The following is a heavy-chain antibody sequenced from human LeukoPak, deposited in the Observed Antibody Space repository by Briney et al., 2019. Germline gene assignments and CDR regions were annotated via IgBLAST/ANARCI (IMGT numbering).Heavy chain of an antibody. CDR1: GYTFTVYY. J-gene: IGHJ3*02. CDR3: ARGKTYYYDSSGYYCAFDI. D-gene: IGHD3-22*01. V-gene: IGHV1-2*02. CDR2: INPNSGGT. Sequence: ASVKVSCKASGYTFTVYYMHWVRQAPGQGLEWMGWINPNSGGTNYAQKFQGRVNMTRDTSISTAYMELSRLRSDDTAVYYCARGKTYYYDSSGYYCAFDIWGQGTMVTVSS.